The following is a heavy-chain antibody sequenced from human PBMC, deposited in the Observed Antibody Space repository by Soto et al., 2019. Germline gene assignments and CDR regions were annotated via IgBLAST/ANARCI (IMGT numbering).Heavy chain of an antibody. D-gene: IGHD6-13*01. V-gene: IGHV4-59*08. CDR1: GGSVSNYY. J-gene: IGHJ4*02. Sequence: SETLSLTCTVSGGSVSNYYWSWIRQPPGKGLEWIGYIFYSGSTNYNPSLKSRVTISVDTSKNQFSLKLSSVTAADTAVYYCARRYSSSFDYWGQGTLVTVSS. CDR3: ARRYSSSFDY. CDR2: IFYSGST.